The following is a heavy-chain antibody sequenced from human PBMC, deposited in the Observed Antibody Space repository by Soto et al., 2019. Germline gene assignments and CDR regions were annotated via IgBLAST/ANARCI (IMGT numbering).Heavy chain of an antibody. J-gene: IGHJ4*02. V-gene: IGHV4-30-4*01. CDR2: IYYSGST. CDR3: ARARGGSSKPLDFDY. CDR1: GGSISSGDYY. D-gene: IGHD6-13*01. Sequence: SETLSLTCTVSGGSISSGDYYWSWIRQPPGKGLEWIGYIYYSGSTYYNPSLKSRVTISVDTSKNQFSLKLSSVTAADTAVYYCARARGGSSKPLDFDYWGQGTLVTVS.